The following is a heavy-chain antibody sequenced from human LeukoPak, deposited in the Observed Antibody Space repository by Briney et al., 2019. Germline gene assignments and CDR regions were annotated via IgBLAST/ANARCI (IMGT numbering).Heavy chain of an antibody. V-gene: IGHV3-53*01. D-gene: IGHD2-21*02. Sequence: GGSLRLSRAASGFTVSSNYMSWVRQAPGKGLEWVSVIYSGGSTYYADSVKGRFTISRDNSKNTLYLQMNSLRAEDTAVYYCAREGLLAYCGGDCYSRAFDIWGQGTMVTVSS. J-gene: IGHJ3*02. CDR1: GFTVSSNY. CDR3: AREGLLAYCGGDCYSRAFDI. CDR2: IYSGGST.